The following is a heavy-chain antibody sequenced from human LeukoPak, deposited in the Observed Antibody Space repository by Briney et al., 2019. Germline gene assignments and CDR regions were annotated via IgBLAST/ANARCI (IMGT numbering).Heavy chain of an antibody. Sequence: PGGXXXXSXVAXGXTFXSHDMNXVRQPPGKGLEGVAGIGTAADTYYPGSVKARFAISRDEAKKSLYLQMNSLGAGDTAVYFCARAKGGGAILDIWGQGAMVTVSS. D-gene: IGHD3-16*01. CDR2: IGTAADT. CDR1: GXTFXSHD. V-gene: IGHV3-13*01. CDR3: ARAKGGGAILDI. J-gene: IGHJ3*02.